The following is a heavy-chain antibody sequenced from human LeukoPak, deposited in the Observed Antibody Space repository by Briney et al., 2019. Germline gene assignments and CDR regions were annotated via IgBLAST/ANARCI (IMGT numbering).Heavy chain of an antibody. Sequence: GESLKISCKGSGYSFTNYWISWVRQMPGKGLEWMGRIDPDDSYTSYSPSFQGHVTISVDKSISTAYLQWSSLKASDTAMYYCARQTDTANVGAYWGQGTLVTVSS. CDR2: IDPDDSYT. V-gene: IGHV5-10-1*01. D-gene: IGHD5-18*01. J-gene: IGHJ4*02. CDR1: GYSFTNYW. CDR3: ARQTDTANVGAY.